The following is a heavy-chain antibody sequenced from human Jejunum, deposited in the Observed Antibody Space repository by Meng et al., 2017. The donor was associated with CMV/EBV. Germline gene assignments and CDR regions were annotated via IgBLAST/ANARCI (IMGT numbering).Heavy chain of an antibody. CDR2: ISSGGST. CDR1: FGSYA. Sequence: FGSYAMGWVRQAPGKGLEWVSSISSGGSTYYADSVKGRFTISRDNSKDTLYLQINSLRVEDTAVYYCAKRIEARRMRLNYYGMDVWGQGTTVTVSS. D-gene: IGHD6-6*01. J-gene: IGHJ6*02. CDR3: AKRIEARRMRLNYYGMDV. V-gene: IGHV3-23*01.